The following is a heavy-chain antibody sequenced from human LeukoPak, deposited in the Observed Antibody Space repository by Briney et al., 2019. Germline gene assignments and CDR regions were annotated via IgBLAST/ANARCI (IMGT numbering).Heavy chain of an antibody. J-gene: IGHJ4*02. V-gene: IGHV3-30*18. CDR3: AKLPTPDYYDSSGEFDY. CDR2: ISYDGSNK. D-gene: IGHD3-22*01. Sequence: GGSLRLSCAASGFTFSSYGMHWVRQAPGKGLEWVAVISYDGSNKYYADSVKGRFTISRDNSKNTLYLQMNSLRAEDTAVYYCAKLPTPDYYDSSGEFDYWGQGTLVTVSS. CDR1: GFTFSSYG.